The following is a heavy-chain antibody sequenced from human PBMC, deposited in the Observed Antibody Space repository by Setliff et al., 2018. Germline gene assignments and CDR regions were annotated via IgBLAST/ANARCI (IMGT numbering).Heavy chain of an antibody. V-gene: IGHV4-34*09. CDR2: INHSGST. Sequence: SETLSLTCAVYGGSFSGYYWSWIRQPPGKGLEWIGEINHSGSTYYNPSLKSRVTISVDTSKNQFSLKLSSVTAADTAVYYCARLGVRDGYNFDYWGQGTLVTVSS. J-gene: IGHJ4*02. D-gene: IGHD5-12*01. CDR3: ARLGVRDGYNFDY. CDR1: GGSFSGYY.